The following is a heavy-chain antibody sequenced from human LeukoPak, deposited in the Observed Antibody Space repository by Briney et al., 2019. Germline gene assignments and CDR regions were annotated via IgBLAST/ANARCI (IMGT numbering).Heavy chain of an antibody. J-gene: IGHJ4*02. D-gene: IGHD6-6*01. CDR1: DDSISRDF. V-gene: IGHV4-59*12. CDR2: IRYSGRT. Sequence: SETLSLTCTASDDSISRDFWTWIRQPPGKGLEWIGYIRYSGRTEYNPSLKSRVTISIQTSKNQFSLKLTSVTAADTAFYYCAREYSSSSGKALDYWGQGTLVTVSS. CDR3: AREYSSSSGKALDY.